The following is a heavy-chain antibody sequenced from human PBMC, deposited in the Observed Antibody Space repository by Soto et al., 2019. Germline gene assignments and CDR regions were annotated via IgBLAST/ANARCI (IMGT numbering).Heavy chain of an antibody. J-gene: IGHJ4*02. CDR2: IIPIFGTA. CDR3: ARGLFGELARTPFDY. Sequence: WASVKVSCKASGGTFSSYAISWVRQAPGQGLEWMGGIIPIFGTANYAQKFQGRVTITADESTSTAYMELSSLRSEDTAVYYCARGLFGELARTPFDYWGQGTLVTVSS. CDR1: GGTFSSYA. V-gene: IGHV1-69*13. D-gene: IGHD3-10*02.